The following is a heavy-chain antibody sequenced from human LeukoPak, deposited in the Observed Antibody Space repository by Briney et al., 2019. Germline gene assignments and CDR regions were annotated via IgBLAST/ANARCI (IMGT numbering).Heavy chain of an antibody. CDR1: GGSISSYY. V-gene: IGHV4-4*07. CDR2: IYSSGNT. J-gene: IGHJ6*03. Sequence: SETLSLTCTVSGGSISSYYWSWIRQPAGKGLEWIGRIYSSGNTNYSPSLKSRVTMSVDTSKRQFSLQLRSVTAADTAVYYCARQSTPRITHYMDVWGKGTTVTVSS. CDR3: ARQSTPRITHYMDV. D-gene: IGHD2-15*01.